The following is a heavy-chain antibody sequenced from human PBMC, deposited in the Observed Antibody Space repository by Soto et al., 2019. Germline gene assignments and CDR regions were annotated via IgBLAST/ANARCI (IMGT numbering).Heavy chain of an antibody. J-gene: IGHJ4*02. D-gene: IGHD1-26*01. CDR3: ASDRRSGPLGI. V-gene: IGHV1-69*02. CDR1: GGTFSSYT. Sequence: ASVKVSCKASGGTFSSYTVSWVRQAPGQGLEWMGRLIPMLNIADYAQKFQGRVTITADKSTRTAYMELSSLRLEDTAVYYCASDRRSGPLGIWGQGTLVTVSS. CDR2: LIPMLNIA.